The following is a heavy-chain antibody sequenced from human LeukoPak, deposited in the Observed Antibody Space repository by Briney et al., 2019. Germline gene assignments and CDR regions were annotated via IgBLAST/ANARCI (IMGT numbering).Heavy chain of an antibody. Sequence: GGSLRLSCAASGLTFSSYWMNWVRQAPGKGLEWVSSISSSSSYIYYADSVKGRFTISRDNAKNSLYLQMNSLRAEDTAVYYCARVATYYYDSSGYYPDAFDIWGQGTMVTVSS. J-gene: IGHJ3*02. CDR3: ARVATYYYDSSGYYPDAFDI. D-gene: IGHD3-22*01. CDR1: GLTFSSYW. CDR2: ISSSSSYI. V-gene: IGHV3-21*01.